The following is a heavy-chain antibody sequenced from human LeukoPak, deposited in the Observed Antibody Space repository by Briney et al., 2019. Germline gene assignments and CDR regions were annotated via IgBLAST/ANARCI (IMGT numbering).Heavy chain of an antibody. CDR3: AKDDYSGYYYTDY. J-gene: IGHJ4*02. V-gene: IGHV3-48*01. CDR1: GFTFSTYS. CDR2: ITSSSSTI. D-gene: IGHD3-22*01. Sequence: GGSLRLSCAASGFTFSTYSMNWVRQAPGKGLEWVSYITSSSSTIYYADSVKGRFTVSRDNSKNTLYLQMDSLRPEDTAVYYCAKDDYSGYYYTDYWGQGTLVTVSS.